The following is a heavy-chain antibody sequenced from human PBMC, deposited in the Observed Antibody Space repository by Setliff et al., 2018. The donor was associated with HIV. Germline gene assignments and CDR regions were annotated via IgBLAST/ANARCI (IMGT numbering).Heavy chain of an antibody. J-gene: IGHJ4*02. CDR2: IFYSGST. D-gene: IGHD3-22*01. CDR3: ARGRYFSYGTSGYYLDY. V-gene: IGHV4-31*03. Sequence: LSLTCTVSGASITSGSYYWSWIRQHPGKGLEWIGYIFYSGSTHYNPSLKSRVAISMDTSNSRFSLRLTSVTAADTAVYYCARGRYFSYGTSGYYLDYWGQGAPVTVSS. CDR1: GASITSGSYY.